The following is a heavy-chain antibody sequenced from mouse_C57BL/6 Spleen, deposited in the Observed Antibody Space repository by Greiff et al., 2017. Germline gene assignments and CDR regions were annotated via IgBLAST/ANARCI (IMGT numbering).Heavy chain of an antibody. CDR1: GYAFSSSW. CDR2: IYPGDGDT. V-gene: IGHV1-82*01. D-gene: IGHD1-1*01. J-gene: IGHJ4*01. CDR3: ARDDHYGSSYYAMDY. Sequence: VQLQQSGPELVKPGASVKISCKASGYAFSSSWMNWVKQRPGKGLEWIGRIYPGDGDTNYNGKFKGKATLTADKSSSTAYMQLSSLTSEDSAVYFCARDDHYGSSYYAMDYWGQGTSVTVSS.